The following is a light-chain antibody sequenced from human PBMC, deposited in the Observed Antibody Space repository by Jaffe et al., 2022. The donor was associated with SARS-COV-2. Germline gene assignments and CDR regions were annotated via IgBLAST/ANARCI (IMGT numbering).Light chain of an antibody. Sequence: DIVMTQSPDSLAVSLGERATINCKSSQSVLKSSNNKNHLGWYQQKPGQPPKLLIYWASTRESGVPDRFSGSGSGTDFTLTINSLQAEDVAVYYCQHYHSNPITFGQGTRLEIK. CDR2: WAS. CDR3: QHYHSNPIT. J-gene: IGKJ5*01. CDR1: QSVLKSSNNKNH. V-gene: IGKV4-1*01.